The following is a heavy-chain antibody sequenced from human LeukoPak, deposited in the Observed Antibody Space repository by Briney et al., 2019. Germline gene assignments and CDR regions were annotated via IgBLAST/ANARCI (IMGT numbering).Heavy chain of an antibody. D-gene: IGHD3-10*01. CDR2: IYYSGST. CDR3: ARARVFHGSGSLGYYYYGMDV. CDR1: GGSISSYY. J-gene: IGHJ6*02. Sequence: PSETLSLTCTVSGGSISSYYGSWIRQPPGKGLEWIGYIYYSGSTNYNPSLKSRVTISVDTSKNQFSLKLSSVTAADTAVYYCARARVFHGSGSLGYYYYGMDVWGQGTTLTVCS. V-gene: IGHV4-59*01.